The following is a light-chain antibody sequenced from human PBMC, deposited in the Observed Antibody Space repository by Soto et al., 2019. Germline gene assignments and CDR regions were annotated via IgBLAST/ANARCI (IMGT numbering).Light chain of an antibody. CDR1: SSDVGGYQY. J-gene: IGLJ2*01. Sequence: QSALTQPASVSGSPGQSITIPCTGTSSDVGGYQYVSWYQQYPGKAPKLVIYEVSNRPSGVSIRFSGSKSGDTASLTISGLQAEDEADYYCCSYTLRSTLVFGGGTQLTVL. CDR2: EVS. V-gene: IGLV2-14*01. CDR3: CSYTLRSTLV.